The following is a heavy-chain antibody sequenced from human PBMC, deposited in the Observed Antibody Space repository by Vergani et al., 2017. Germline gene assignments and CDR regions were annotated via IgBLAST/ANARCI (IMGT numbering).Heavy chain of an antibody. J-gene: IGHJ1*01. CDR1: GFTSSYYG. D-gene: IGHD6-13*01. CDR2: ISYDGTQK. CDR3: ATKSCGTPGCKIGYCRE. Sequence: QVHLVESGGGVVQPGRSLRLSCVVSGFTSSYYGMNWVRQAPGKGLEWVAVISYDGTQKYYADSVKGRVTISRDNSKSTLYLQMNSLRTEDTAVYYCATKSCGTPGCKIGYCREWGQGTLVTVSS. V-gene: IGHV3-30*03.